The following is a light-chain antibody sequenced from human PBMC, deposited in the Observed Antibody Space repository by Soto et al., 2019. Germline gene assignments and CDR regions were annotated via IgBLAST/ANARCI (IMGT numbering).Light chain of an antibody. V-gene: IGKV1-12*01. Sequence: IHMTQSHSSVSASVGDRVTITCRASKGVSSWLPWYQQKKRQAPKLLLYDACSLQSGVHSRLSGSGPGTDLHLRISRLQNADYATYYCYQANSRLMTTFGPGRLVEIK. CDR1: KGVSSW. CDR3: YQANSRLMTT. CDR2: DAC. J-gene: IGKJ3*01.